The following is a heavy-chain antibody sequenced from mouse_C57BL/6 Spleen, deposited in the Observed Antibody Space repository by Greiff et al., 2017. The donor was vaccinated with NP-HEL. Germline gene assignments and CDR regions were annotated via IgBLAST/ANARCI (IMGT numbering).Heavy chain of an antibody. CDR2: INPNNGGT. CDR3: ARFPAYAMDY. Sequence: EVQLQQSGPELVKPGASVKISCKASGYTFTDYYMNWVKQSHGKSLEWIGDINPNNGGTSYNQKFKGKATLTVDKSSSTAYMELRSLTSEDSAVYYCARFPAYAMDYWGQGTSVTVSS. J-gene: IGHJ4*01. V-gene: IGHV1-26*01. CDR1: GYTFTDYY.